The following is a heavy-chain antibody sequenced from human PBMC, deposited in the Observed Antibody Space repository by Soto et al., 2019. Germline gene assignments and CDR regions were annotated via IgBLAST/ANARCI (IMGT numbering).Heavy chain of an antibody. CDR1: GYSFTSYW. Sequence: GESLKISCKGSGYSFTSYWIGWVRQMPGKGLEWMGIIYPGDSDARYSPSFQGQVTISADKSISPAYLQWSSLKASDTAMYYCARQFRGIAVVSAPWDAFDIWGQGTMVTVSS. CDR3: ARQFRGIAVVSAPWDAFDI. V-gene: IGHV5-51*01. CDR2: IYPGDSDA. D-gene: IGHD6-19*01. J-gene: IGHJ3*02.